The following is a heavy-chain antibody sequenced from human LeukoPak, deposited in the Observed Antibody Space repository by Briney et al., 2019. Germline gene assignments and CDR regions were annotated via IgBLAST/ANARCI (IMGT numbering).Heavy chain of an antibody. CDR1: GFIFSSYW. CDR3: ARDRIAVADNWFDP. J-gene: IGHJ5*02. CDR2: ITGDGSST. V-gene: IGHV3-74*01. D-gene: IGHD6-19*01. Sequence: GGSLRLSCAASGFIFSSYWMHWVRQAPGKGLEWVSRITGDGSSTSYVDSVKGRFTISRDNAKNTLYLQMNSLRIEDTAVYYCARDRIAVADNWFDPWGQGTLVTVSS.